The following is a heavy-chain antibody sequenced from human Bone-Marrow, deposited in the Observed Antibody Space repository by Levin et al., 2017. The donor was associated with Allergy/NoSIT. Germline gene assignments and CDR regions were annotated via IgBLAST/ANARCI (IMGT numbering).Heavy chain of an antibody. V-gene: IGHV3-49*04. CDR3: TRTYYYDSSGYSPIYYYYGMDV. CDR1: GFTFGDYA. J-gene: IGHJ6*02. Sequence: GGSLRLSCTASGFTFGDYAMSWVRQAPGKGLEWVGFIRSKAYGGTTEYAASVKGRFTISRDDSKSIAYLQMNSLKTEDTAVYYCTRTYYYDSSGYSPIYYYYGMDVWGQGTTVTVSS. D-gene: IGHD3-22*01. CDR2: IRSKAYGGTT.